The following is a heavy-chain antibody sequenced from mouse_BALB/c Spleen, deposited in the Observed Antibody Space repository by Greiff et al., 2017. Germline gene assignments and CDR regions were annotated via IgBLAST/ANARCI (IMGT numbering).Heavy chain of an antibody. J-gene: IGHJ1*01. CDR2: ISDSGST. Sequence: EVQGVESGPGLVKPSQSLSLTCTVTGYSITSDYAWYWIRQFPGNILWWMGDISDSGSTSYNPSLKSRITLTRDTSTNPFFLQLNTVTTEDTATYVCAGALDGSSFYWYFDVWGAGTTVTVSS. V-gene: IGHV3-2*02. CDR3: AGALDGSSFYWYFDV. D-gene: IGHD1-1*01. CDR1: GYSITSDYA.